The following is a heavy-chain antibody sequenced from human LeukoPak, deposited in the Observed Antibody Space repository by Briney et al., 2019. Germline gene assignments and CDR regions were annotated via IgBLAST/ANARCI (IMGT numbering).Heavy chain of an antibody. D-gene: IGHD5-12*01. CDR1: GGTFNSYA. V-gene: IGHV1-69*13. J-gene: IGHJ4*02. CDR3: ARDPFGGYAYYFDY. CDR2: IIPILGTT. Sequence: SVNVSCKASGGTFNSYAINWVRQAPGQGLEWMGGIIPILGTTNYAQKFQGRVTITADESTSTAYMELSSLRCEDTAVYYCARDPFGGYAYYFDYWGQGTLVTVSS.